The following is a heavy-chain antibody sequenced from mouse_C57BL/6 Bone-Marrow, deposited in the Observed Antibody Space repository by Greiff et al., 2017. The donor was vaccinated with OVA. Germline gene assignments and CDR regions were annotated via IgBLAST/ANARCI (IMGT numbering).Heavy chain of an antibody. Sequence: QVQLQQPGAELVRPGTSVKLSCKASGYTFTSYWMHWVKQRPGQGLEWIGVIDPSDSYTNYNQKFKGKATLTVDTSSSTAYMQLSSLTSEYSAVYYCARNGGLRRGDYFDYWGQGTTLTVSS. V-gene: IGHV1-59*01. CDR2: IDPSDSYT. CDR1: GYTFTSYW. J-gene: IGHJ2*01. D-gene: IGHD2-4*01. CDR3: ARNGGLRRGDYFDY.